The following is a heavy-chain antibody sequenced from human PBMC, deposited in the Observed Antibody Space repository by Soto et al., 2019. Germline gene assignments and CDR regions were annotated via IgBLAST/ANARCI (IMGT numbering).Heavy chain of an antibody. CDR3: ARRPLRVVPAAPFDY. J-gene: IGHJ4*02. D-gene: IGHD2-2*01. CDR1: GGSISSSNW. CDR2: IYHSGST. V-gene: IGHV4-4*02. Sequence: QVQLQESGPGLVKPSGALSLTCAVSGGSISSSNWWSWVRQPPGKGLEWIGEIYHSGSTNYNPSLKSRVTISVDKSKNQFSLKLSSVTAADTAVYYCARRPLRVVPAAPFDYWGQGTLVTVSS.